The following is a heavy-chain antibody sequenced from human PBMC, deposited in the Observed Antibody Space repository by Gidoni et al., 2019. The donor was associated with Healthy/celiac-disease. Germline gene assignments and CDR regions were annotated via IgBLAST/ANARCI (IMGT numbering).Heavy chain of an antibody. Sequence: QVQLQESGPGLVKPSGTLSLTCAVSGGSIRSSNWWSRVRQPPGKGLEWIGEIYHSGSTNYNPSLKSRVTISVDKSKNQFSLKLSSVTAADTAVYYCARGHIVVVPAAIRDYYYYYGMDVWGQGTTVTVSS. D-gene: IGHD2-2*02. J-gene: IGHJ6*02. V-gene: IGHV4-4*02. CDR3: ARGHIVVVPAAIRDYYYYYGMDV. CDR2: IYHSGST. CDR1: GGSIRSSNW.